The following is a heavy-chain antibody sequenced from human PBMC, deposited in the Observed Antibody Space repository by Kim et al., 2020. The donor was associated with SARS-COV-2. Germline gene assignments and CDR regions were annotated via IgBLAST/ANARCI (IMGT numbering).Heavy chain of an antibody. D-gene: IGHD3-3*01. Sequence: TYYNPYLKSRVTISIDTSRNQFSLKVNSVTAADTAMYYCQRMVRSDPFDYWGQGTLVTVSS. CDR3: QRMVRSDPFDY. J-gene: IGHJ4*02. V-gene: IGHV4-30-2*04. CDR2: T.